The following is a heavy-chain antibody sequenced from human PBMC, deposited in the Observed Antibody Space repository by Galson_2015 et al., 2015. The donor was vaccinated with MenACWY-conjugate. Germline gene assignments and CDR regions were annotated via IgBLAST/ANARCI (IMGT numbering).Heavy chain of an antibody. V-gene: IGHV1-69*13. Sequence: SVKVSCKASGGTFSSYGISWVRQAPGQGLEWMGAIIPIFGAANYAQRFQGRVTMTADESTTTAYMELSSLRSEDTAVYYCARDGHSSTWNQYNWFDPWGQGTLDTVSS. J-gene: IGHJ5*02. CDR2: IIPIFGAA. D-gene: IGHD6-13*01. CDR3: ARDGHSSTWNQYNWFDP. CDR1: GGTFSSYG.